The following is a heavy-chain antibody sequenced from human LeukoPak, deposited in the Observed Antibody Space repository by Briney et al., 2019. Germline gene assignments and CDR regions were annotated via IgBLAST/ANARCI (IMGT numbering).Heavy chain of an antibody. CDR3: ARSSSYYPDY. CDR1: GFTFSYYT. CDR2: ISYDGSNK. J-gene: IGHJ4*02. Sequence: GRSLRLSCAASGFTFSYYTMHWVRQAPGKGLEWVAVISYDGSNKYYADSVKGRFTISRDNSKNTLYLQMNSLRAEDTAVYYCARSSSYYPDYWGQGTLVTVSS. V-gene: IGHV3-30-3*01. D-gene: IGHD3-22*01.